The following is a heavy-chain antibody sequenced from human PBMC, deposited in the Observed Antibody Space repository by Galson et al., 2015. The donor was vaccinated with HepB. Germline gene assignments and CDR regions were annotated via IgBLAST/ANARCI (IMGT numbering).Heavy chain of an antibody. V-gene: IGHV1-18*01. Sequence: SVKVSCKASGYTFTSYGISWVRQAPGQGLEWMGWISAYNGNTNYAQKLQGRVTMTTDTSTSTAYMELRSLRSDDTAVYYCARDSITMIVVVSLDYWGQGTLVTVSS. D-gene: IGHD3-22*01. CDR2: ISAYNGNT. CDR1: GYTFTSYG. CDR3: ARDSITMIVVVSLDY. J-gene: IGHJ4*02.